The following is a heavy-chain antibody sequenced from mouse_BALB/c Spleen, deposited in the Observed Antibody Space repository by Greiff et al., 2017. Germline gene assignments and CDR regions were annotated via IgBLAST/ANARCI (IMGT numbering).Heavy chain of an antibody. CDR1: GFTFSSYA. D-gene: IGHD1-2*01. CDR3: ARVFHYYGYRAMDY. CDR2: ISSGGSYT. V-gene: IGHV5-9-4*01. J-gene: IGHJ4*01. Sequence: EVQGVESGGGLVKPGGSLKLSCAASGFTFSSYAMSWVRQSPEKRLEWVAEISSGGSYTYYPDTVTGRFTISRDNAKNTLYLEMSSLRSEDTAMYYCARVFHYYGYRAMDYWGQGTSVTVSS.